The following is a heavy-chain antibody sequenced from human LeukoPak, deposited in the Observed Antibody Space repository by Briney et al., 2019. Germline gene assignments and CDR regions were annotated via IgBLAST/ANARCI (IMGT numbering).Heavy chain of an antibody. CDR2: IKPDGSEK. CDR3: ARDTMGATDY. Sequence: GGSLRLSCAASGFTFSSSWMSWVRQAPGKGLEWVANIKPDGSEKYYVDSVKGRFTISRDNAKNSLYLQMNSLRAEDTAVYFCARDTMGATDYWGLGTLVTVSS. D-gene: IGHD1-26*01. J-gene: IGHJ4*02. V-gene: IGHV3-7*01. CDR1: GFTFSSSW.